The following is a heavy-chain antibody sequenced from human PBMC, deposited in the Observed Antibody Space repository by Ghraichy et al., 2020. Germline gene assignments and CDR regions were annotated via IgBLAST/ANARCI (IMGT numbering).Heavy chain of an antibody. CDR3: ARRSIAVAVNWYFDL. J-gene: IGHJ2*01. D-gene: IGHD6-19*01. V-gene: IGHV3-48*02. Sequence: GSLRLSCAASGFPFSSYPMNWVRQAPGKGLEWVSYISSSSSTVYYADSVKGRFTISRDNAKNSLYLQMNSLRDEDTAVYYCARRSIAVAVNWYFDLWGRGTLVTVSS. CDR1: GFPFSSYP. CDR2: ISSSSSTV.